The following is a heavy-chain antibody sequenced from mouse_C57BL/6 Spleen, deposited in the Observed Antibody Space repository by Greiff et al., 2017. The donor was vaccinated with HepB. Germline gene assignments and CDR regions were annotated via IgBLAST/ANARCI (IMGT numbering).Heavy chain of an antibody. CDR2: IDPETGGT. V-gene: IGHV1-15*01. CDR3: TRNYGSSYWFAY. J-gene: IGHJ3*01. CDR1: GYTVTDYE. Sequence: QVQLQQAGAELVRPGASVTRSCKASGYTVTDYEMHWVKQTPVLGLEWIGAIDPETGGTAYNQKFKGKAILTADKSSSTAYMELRSLTSEDSAVYYCTRNYGSSYWFAYWGQGTLVTVSA. D-gene: IGHD1-1*01.